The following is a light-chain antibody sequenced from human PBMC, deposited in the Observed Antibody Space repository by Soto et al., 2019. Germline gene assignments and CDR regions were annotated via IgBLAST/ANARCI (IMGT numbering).Light chain of an antibody. CDR2: EGS. CDR3: CSYAGSSTVV. Sequence: QSALTQPASVSGSPGQSSTISCTGTSSDVGSYNLVSWYQQHPGKAPKLMIYEGSKRPSGVSNRFSGSKSGNTASLTISGLQAEGEADYYCCSYAGSSTVVFGGGTKVTVL. J-gene: IGLJ2*01. CDR1: SSDVGSYNL. V-gene: IGLV2-23*01.